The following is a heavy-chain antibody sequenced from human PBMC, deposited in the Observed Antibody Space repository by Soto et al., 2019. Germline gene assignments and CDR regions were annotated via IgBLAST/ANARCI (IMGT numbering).Heavy chain of an antibody. V-gene: IGHV3-74*01. CDR1: GFTLRNYW. Sequence: EVQLVESGGGSVQPGGSLRLSCPASGFTLRNYWMHWVRQAPGKGLVWVSRIDNDGSGTSYADFVEGRFTISRDDAKNTLYLQLNSLRADATAVYYCTTAFEYWGRGTLVTVSS. CDR2: IDNDGSGT. CDR3: TTAFEY. J-gene: IGHJ4*02.